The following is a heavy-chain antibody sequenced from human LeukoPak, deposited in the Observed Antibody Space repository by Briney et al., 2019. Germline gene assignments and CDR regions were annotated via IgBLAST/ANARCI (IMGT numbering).Heavy chain of an antibody. CDR3: ALLAVASDFDY. Sequence: GGSLRLSCAVSGFPFSIYEMNWVRQAPGKGLEWVSNIGSSGTTIYYADSVKGRFSNSRDNAKNSLYLQMNSLRVEDTAVYYCALLAVASDFDYWGQGALVTVSS. CDR2: IGSSGTTI. V-gene: IGHV3-48*03. CDR1: GFPFSIYE. J-gene: IGHJ4*02. D-gene: IGHD6-19*01.